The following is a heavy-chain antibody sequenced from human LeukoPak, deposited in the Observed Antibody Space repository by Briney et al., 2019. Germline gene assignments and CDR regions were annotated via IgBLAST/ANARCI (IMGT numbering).Heavy chain of an antibody. CDR3: ARGSNYVSDYYFDV. CDR2: VNHEGDS. J-gene: IGHJ6*03. Sequence: SETLSLTCAVYGVSFRGYYWSWIRQSPEKGLEWIGEVNHEGDSIYSPSLKSRLTLSVDMSKNQFSLNLRSVTAADTAVYFCARGSNYVSDYYFDVWGKGTTVIVSS. CDR1: GVSFRGYY. D-gene: IGHD4-11*01. V-gene: IGHV4-34*01.